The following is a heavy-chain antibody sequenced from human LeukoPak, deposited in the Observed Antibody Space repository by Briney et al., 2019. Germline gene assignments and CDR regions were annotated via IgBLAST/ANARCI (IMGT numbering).Heavy chain of an antibody. J-gene: IGHJ4*02. CDR2: GSHDGRNK. D-gene: IGHD6-13*01. Sequence: PGRSLRLSCVASGFIFRNYAMHWVRQAPGKGLEWVAVGSHDGRNKIYGDSVKGRFTISRDNSKNTVYLQMDNLRPEDTAVYYCAKDRDSSTWSFFDSWGQGTLVTVSS. V-gene: IGHV3-30*18. CDR1: GFIFRNYA. CDR3: AKDRDSSTWSFFDS.